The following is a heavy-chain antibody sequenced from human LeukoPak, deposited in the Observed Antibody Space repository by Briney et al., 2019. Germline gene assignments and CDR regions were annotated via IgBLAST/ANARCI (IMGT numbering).Heavy chain of an antibody. Sequence: SETLSLTCTVSGGSISSYYWSWIRQSPGKGLECIGYIHYTGSTNYNPSLKSRVTISVETSKNQFSLKLKSVTAADTAVYYCARGGYYGSGNDFRFDPWGEGTLVTVSS. CDR3: ARGGYYGSGNDFRFDP. D-gene: IGHD3-10*01. CDR1: GGSISSYY. V-gene: IGHV4-59*01. CDR2: IHYTGST. J-gene: IGHJ5*02.